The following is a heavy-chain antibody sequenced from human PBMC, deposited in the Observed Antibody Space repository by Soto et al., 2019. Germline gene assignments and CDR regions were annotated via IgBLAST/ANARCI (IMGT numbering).Heavy chain of an antibody. J-gene: IGHJ3*02. Sequence: QITLKESGPMLVKPTQTLTLTCTFSGFSLSSSGVGVGWIRKXPGKAWEWLALIYWDDEKSYRPSLKSRLTITKDTSXXXXXXXXXNXXXXXXXXXXXXXXXXIGAIXGTPHHAFDIWGQGTLVTVSP. CDR1: GFSLSSSGVG. V-gene: IGHV2-5*02. CDR2: IYWDDEK. D-gene: IGHD1-26*01. CDR3: XXXXXIGAIXGTPHHAFDI.